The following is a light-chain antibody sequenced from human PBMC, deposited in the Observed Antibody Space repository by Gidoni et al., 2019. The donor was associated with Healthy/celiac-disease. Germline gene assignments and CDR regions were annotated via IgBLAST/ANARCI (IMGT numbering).Light chain of an antibody. V-gene: IGKV1-5*03. CDR2: KAS. Sequence: DIQMTQSPSTLSASVGDRVTITCRASQSISSWLAWYQQKPGKAPKLLIYKASSLESGVPSRFSGSGSGTEFTLTISSLQPDDFATYYCQQYNSSPPSWTFGQGTKVEIK. J-gene: IGKJ1*01. CDR1: QSISSW. CDR3: QQYNSSPPSWT.